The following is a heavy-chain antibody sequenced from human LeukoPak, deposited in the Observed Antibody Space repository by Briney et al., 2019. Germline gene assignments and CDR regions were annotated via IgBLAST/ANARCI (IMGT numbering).Heavy chain of an antibody. CDR1: VGTFSSYA. CDR2: IIPIFGTA. D-gene: IGHD2-2*01. J-gene: IGHJ6*03. Sequence: ASVTVSCTASVGTFSSYAISWVRQAPGQGLEWMGRIIPIFGTANYAQKFQGRVTITADKSTSTAYMELSSLRSEDTAVYYCARSLSPDIVVVPAAIETADYYYYYMDVWGKGTTVTVSS. V-gene: IGHV1-69*06. CDR3: ARSLSPDIVVVPAAIETADYYYYYMDV.